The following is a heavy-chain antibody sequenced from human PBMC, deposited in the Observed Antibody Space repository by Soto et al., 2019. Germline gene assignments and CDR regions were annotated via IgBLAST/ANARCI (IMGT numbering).Heavy chain of an antibody. CDR1: GGSVYSNGHY. Sequence: SETLSLTCIVSGGSVYSNGHYWGWIREPPGKGLEWIGSIDNNGVTNYNSSLKSRVTISRDTSKNQFSLRLTSVTAADTAVYYCGKILVGATGHTDADSWGPGTLVTVSS. J-gene: IGHJ4*02. CDR3: GKILVGATGHTDADS. D-gene: IGHD2-15*01. V-gene: IGHV4-39*01. CDR2: IDNNGVT.